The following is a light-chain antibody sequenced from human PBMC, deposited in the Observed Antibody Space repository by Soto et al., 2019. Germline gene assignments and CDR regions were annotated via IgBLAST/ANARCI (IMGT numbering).Light chain of an antibody. CDR1: QSVSSNF. V-gene: IGKV3-20*01. Sequence: EIVLTQSPGTLSLSPGERATLSCRASQSVSSNFLAWYQQKPGQAPRLLIYGASSRATGIPDRFSGSGSGTDFNITTSRLEPEDFAVYYCQQYGSSPPWTFGQGTKVEIK. CDR3: QQYGSSPPWT. CDR2: GAS. J-gene: IGKJ1*01.